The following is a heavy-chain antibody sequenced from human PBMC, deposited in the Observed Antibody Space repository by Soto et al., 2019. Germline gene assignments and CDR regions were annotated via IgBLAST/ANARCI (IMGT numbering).Heavy chain of an antibody. J-gene: IGHJ6*02. V-gene: IGHV4-34*01. D-gene: IGHD3-3*01. CDR1: GGSFSGYY. CDR2: INHSGST. CDR3: ASSGALNAIFGVVIGNYYYYYGMDV. Sequence: PSETLSLTCAVYGGSFSGYYWSWIRQPPGKGLEWIGEINHSGSTNYNPSLKSRVTISVDTSKNQFSLKLSSVTAADTAVYYCASSGALNAIFGVVIGNYYYYYGMDVWGQGTTVTVSS.